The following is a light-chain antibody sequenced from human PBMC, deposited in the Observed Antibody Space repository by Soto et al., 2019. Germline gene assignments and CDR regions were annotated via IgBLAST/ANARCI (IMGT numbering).Light chain of an antibody. CDR3: QHKNNRLPPVT. V-gene: IGKV3-15*01. CDR2: GAS. J-gene: IGKJ4*01. CDR1: QSVSTN. Sequence: DIVLTQSPVTVSVSPGERATLSCRASQSVSTNLAWYQHKLGQAPRLLIYGASTRATGIPARFSGSGSGTDCTITINYLKSEDVGTYYCQHKNNRLPPVTFGGGTKVEI.